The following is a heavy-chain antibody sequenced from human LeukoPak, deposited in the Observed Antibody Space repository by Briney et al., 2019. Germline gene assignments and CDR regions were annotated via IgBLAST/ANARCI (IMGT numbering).Heavy chain of an antibody. J-gene: IGHJ5*02. V-gene: IGHV3-21*01. Sequence: PGGSLRLSCAGSGFTFSSYNMNWVRQAPGKGLEWVSFISASSSYRYYADPVKGRFTISRDNAKNSLYLQMSSLRVEDTAVYYCVREDYGANHYYSPNWFDPWGQGTLVTVSS. D-gene: IGHD3-10*01. CDR1: GFTFSSYN. CDR3: VREDYGANHYYSPNWFDP. CDR2: ISASSSYR.